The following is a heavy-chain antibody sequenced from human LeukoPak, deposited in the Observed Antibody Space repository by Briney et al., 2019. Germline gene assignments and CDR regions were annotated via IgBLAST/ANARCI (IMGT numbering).Heavy chain of an antibody. Sequence: SLRCLRLSSAASGVTFSSYAMSWVREGPRKGLEWVSTISGSGGSTYYAGSLKVGLTFSRDNSRNTQYRQLNILTAGHRARYYCAKGNIAELPAAPYYWGQGTLVIVSS. CDR3: AKGNIAELPAAPYY. CDR1: GVTFSSYA. D-gene: IGHD2-2*01. J-gene: IGHJ4*02. V-gene: IGHV3-23*01. CDR2: ISGSGGST.